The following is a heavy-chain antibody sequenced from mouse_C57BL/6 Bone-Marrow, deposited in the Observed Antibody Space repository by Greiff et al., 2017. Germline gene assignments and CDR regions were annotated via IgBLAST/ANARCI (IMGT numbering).Heavy chain of an antibody. CDR2: IDPNSGGT. J-gene: IGHJ2*01. CDR1: GYTFTSYW. V-gene: IGHV1-72*01. D-gene: IGHD1-1*01. CDR3: ARREVYYYGSSPYYFDY. Sequence: QVQLQQPGAELVKPGASVKLSCKASGYTFTSYWMPWVKQRPGRGLEWIGRIDPNSGGTKYNEKFTSKATLTVDKPSSTSYVQLSSLTSEDSAVSYCARREVYYYGSSPYYFDYWGQGTTLTVSS.